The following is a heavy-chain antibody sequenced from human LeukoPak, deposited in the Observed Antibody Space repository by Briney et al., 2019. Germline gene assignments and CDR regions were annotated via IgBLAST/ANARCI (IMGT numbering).Heavy chain of an antibody. V-gene: IGHV3-74*01. CDR1: EFTISRYW. D-gene: IGHD1/OR15-1a*01. CDR3: ARGWNTTPRSGFDI. J-gene: IGHJ3*02. CDR2: INNDGSIT. Sequence: PGGSLRLSCAASEFTISRYWMHWVRQAPGKGLVWVSNINNDGSITTYADSVKGRFTISRDNVKNTLFLHMNSLGAEDTALYYCARGWNTTPRSGFDIWGLGTMVTVSS.